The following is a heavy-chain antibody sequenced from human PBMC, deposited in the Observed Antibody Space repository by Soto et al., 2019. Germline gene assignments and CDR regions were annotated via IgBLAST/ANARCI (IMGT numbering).Heavy chain of an antibody. CDR2: IYYSGST. J-gene: IGHJ3*02. CDR1: GGSISSYY. Sequence: SETLSLTCTVSGGSISSYYWSWIRQPPGKGLEWIGYIYYSGSTNYNPSLKSRVTISVDTSKNQFSLKLSSVTAADTAVYYCARTILYPNDAFDIWGQGTMVTVSS. CDR3: ARTILYPNDAFDI. V-gene: IGHV4-59*01. D-gene: IGHD2-8*01.